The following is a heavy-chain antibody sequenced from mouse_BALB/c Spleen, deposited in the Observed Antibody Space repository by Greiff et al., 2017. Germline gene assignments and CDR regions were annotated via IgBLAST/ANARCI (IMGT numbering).Heavy chain of an antibody. CDR3: ARDSHYYGSSYFDY. Sequence: VKLVESGPGLVAPSQSLSITCTVSGFSLTSYGVHWVRQPPGKGLEWLGVIWAGGSTNYNSALMSRLSISKDNSKSQVFLKMNSLQTDDTAMYYCARDSHYYGSSYFDYCGQGTTLTVSS. J-gene: IGHJ2*01. CDR2: IWAGGST. CDR1: GFSLTSYG. D-gene: IGHD1-1*01. V-gene: IGHV2-9*02.